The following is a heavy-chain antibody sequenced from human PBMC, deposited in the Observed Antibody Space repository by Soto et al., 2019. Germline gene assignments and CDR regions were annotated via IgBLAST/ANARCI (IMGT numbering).Heavy chain of an antibody. CDR3: AKARGGWVATEYYFDY. Sequence: GGSLRLSCAASGFTFDDYAMHWVRQAPGKGLEWVSGISWNSGSIGYADSVKGRFTISRDNAKNSLYLQMNSLRAEDTALYYCAKARGGWVATEYYFDYWGQGTLVTVSS. CDR1: GFTFDDYA. V-gene: IGHV3-9*01. D-gene: IGHD2-21*02. CDR2: ISWNSGSI. J-gene: IGHJ4*02.